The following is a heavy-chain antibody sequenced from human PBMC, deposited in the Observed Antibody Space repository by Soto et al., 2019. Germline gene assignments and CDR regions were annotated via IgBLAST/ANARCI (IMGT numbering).Heavy chain of an antibody. J-gene: IGHJ5*02. CDR1: GYTFTGYY. CDR2: INPNSGGT. D-gene: IGHD6-19*01. Sequence: ASVKVSCKASGYTFTGYYMHWVRQAPGQGLEWMGWINPNSGGTNYAQKFQGRVTMTRDTSISIAYMELSRLRSDDTAVYYCAGEFSRIAVAGIEFDPWGQGTLVTVSS. CDR3: AGEFSRIAVAGIEFDP. V-gene: IGHV1-2*02.